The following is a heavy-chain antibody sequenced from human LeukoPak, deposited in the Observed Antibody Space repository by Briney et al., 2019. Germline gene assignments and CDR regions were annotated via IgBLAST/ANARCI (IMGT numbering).Heavy chain of an antibody. CDR3: ARDWGYYGSGSKLYGMDV. V-gene: IGHV3-21*01. CDR1: GFTFSSYS. Sequence: GGSLRLSCAASGFTFSSYSMNWVRQAPGKGLEWVSSISSSSYIYYADSVKGRFTISRDNAKNSLYLQMNSLRAEDTAVYYCARDWGYYGSGSKLYGMDVWGQGTTVTVSS. CDR2: ISSSSYI. J-gene: IGHJ6*02. D-gene: IGHD3-10*01.